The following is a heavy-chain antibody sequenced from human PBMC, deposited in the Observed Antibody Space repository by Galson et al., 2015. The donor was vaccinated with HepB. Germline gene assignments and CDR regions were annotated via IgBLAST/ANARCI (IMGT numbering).Heavy chain of an antibody. J-gene: IGHJ4*02. CDR3: ATGRGYFDY. CDR1: GLTLCSYS. CDR2: ISSGSSNK. Sequence: SLRLSCAASGLTLCSYSMNWVRQAPGKGLEWVSYISSGSSNKYYADSVKDRFTISRDNAKNSLYLQMNSLRAEDTAVYYCATGRGYFDYWGQGTLVTVSS. V-gene: IGHV3-48*01.